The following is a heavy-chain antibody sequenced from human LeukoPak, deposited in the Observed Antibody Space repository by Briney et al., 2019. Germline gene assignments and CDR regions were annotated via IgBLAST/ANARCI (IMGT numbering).Heavy chain of an antibody. J-gene: IGHJ6*03. CDR3: ARNQVTYYYDSSGYTDYYYYYMDV. V-gene: IGHV3-66*02. CDR2: IYSGGST. CDR1: GFTVSSNY. D-gene: IGHD3-22*01. Sequence: GGSLRLSCAASGFTVSSNYMSWVRQAPGKGLEWVSVIYSGGSTYYADSVKGRFTISRDNSKNTLYLQMNSLRAEDTAVYYCARNQVTYYYDSSGYTDYYYYYMDVWGKGTTVTVSS.